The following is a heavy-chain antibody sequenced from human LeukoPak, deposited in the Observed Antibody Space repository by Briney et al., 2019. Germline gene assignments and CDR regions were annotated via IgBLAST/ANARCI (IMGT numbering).Heavy chain of an antibody. Sequence: SETLSLTCTVSGGSISTYYWSWIRQPPGKGLEWIGYVYYSGSTNFNPSLKSRVTISADTSKNQFSLRLSSVTAADTAVYYCARGLNNRKSGRRFDVFEIWGQGTMVTVSS. CDR1: GGSISTYY. J-gene: IGHJ3*02. CDR2: VYYSGST. CDR3: ARGLNNRKSGRRFDVFEI. V-gene: IGHV4-59*01. D-gene: IGHD3-3*01.